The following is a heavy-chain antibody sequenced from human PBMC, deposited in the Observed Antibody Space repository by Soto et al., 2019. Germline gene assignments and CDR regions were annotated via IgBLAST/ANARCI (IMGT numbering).Heavy chain of an antibody. CDR3: ARNPYYDILTGYYEPIYYYYYMDV. CDR1: GYTFTSYG. Sequence: GASVKVSCKASGYTFTSYGISWVRQAPGQGLEWMGWISAYNGNTNYAQKLQGRVTMTTDTSTSTAYMELRSLRSDDTAVYYCARNPYYDILTGYYEPIYYYYYMDVWGKGTTVTVSS. J-gene: IGHJ6*03. CDR2: ISAYNGNT. D-gene: IGHD3-9*01. V-gene: IGHV1-18*01.